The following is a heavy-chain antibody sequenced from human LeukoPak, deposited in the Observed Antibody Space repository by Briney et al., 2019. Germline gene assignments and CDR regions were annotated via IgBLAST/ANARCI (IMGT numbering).Heavy chain of an antibody. Sequence: GGSLRLSCAASGFTFSSYWMSWVRQAPGKGLEWVANIKQDGSQKYYVDSVKGRFTISRDNAKNSLYLQMNSLRAEDTAVYYCARDPDTYYYDSSGYSDYWGQGTLVTVSS. CDR1: GFTFSSYW. CDR3: ARDPDTYYYDSSGYSDY. J-gene: IGHJ4*02. V-gene: IGHV3-7*01. CDR2: IKQDGSQK. D-gene: IGHD3-22*01.